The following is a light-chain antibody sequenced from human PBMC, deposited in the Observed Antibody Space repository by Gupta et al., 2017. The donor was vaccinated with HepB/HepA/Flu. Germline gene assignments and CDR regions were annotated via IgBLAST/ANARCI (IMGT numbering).Light chain of an antibody. J-gene: IGLJ2*01. CDR3: CSYAGSYTLL. CDR1: RSDVGAYDY. V-gene: IGLV2-11*01. CDR2: DVS. Sequence: PRSVSGSPGQSVTISCTGTRSDVGAYDYVSWYQQHPGKAPKLMIFDVSKRPSGVPDRFAGSKSGNTASLTISGLQAEDEADYYCCSYAGSYTLLFGGGTKLTVL.